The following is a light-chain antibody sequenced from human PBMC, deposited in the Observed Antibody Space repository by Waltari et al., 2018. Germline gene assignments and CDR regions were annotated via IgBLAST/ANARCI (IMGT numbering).Light chain of an antibody. CDR1: RANARSDSH. CDR2: ANT. CDR3: QSYDTTLSGVV. J-gene: IGLJ2*01. Sequence: QSVLTQPPPVSGAPGQTVPIACDGTRANARSDSHVYWYQVIAGTAPKVSIFANTNRPSGVPDRFSGSKSGTSASLAITGLQTEDEADYYCQSYDTTLSGVVFGGGTKVTVL. V-gene: IGLV1-40*01.